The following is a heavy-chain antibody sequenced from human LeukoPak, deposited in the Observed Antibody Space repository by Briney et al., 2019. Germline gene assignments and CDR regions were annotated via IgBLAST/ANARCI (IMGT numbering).Heavy chain of an antibody. CDR1: GFTFNIYW. CDR2: ISGSGGST. V-gene: IGHV3-23*01. CDR3: AKDRGYSHGFGY. J-gene: IGHJ4*02. Sequence: PGESLRLSCAASGFTFNIYWIQWVRQAPGKGLEWVSAISGSGGSTYYADSVKGRFTISRDNSKNTLYLQMNSLRAEDTAVYYCAKDRGYSHGFGYWGQGTLVTVSS. D-gene: IGHD5-12*01.